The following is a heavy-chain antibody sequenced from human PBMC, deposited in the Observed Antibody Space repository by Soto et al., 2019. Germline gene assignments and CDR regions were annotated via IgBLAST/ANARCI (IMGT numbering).Heavy chain of an antibody. J-gene: IGHJ4*02. CDR1: GLILSNNY. Sequence: PGGSLRLSCVASGLILSNNYMTWVRQAPGQGLEWVSISYTTITTRYADSVKGRFTISRDNSENTLYLQMNSLRIEDTAVYYCARQQGRYYFDYWGQGTLVTVS. CDR2: SYTTITT. CDR3: ARQQGRYYFDY. V-gene: IGHV3-66*04.